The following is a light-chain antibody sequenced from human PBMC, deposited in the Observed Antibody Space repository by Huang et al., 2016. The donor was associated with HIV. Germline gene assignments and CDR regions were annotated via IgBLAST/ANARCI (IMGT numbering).Light chain of an antibody. CDR3: QQYDKWPPGLT. CDR2: DTA. V-gene: IGKV3D-15*01. Sequence: EIKMTQSPATLSVSPGGRVTLSCRASQNVRNNLAWYQQKTGQAPRLLIDDTATRAYDSPARFSGSGSGTEFTLTISGLQSEEFAIYYCQQYDKWPPGLTFGGGTKVEI. CDR1: QNVRNN. J-gene: IGKJ4*01.